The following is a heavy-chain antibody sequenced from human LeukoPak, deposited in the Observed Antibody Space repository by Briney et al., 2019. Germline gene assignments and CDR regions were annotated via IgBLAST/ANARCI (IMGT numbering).Heavy chain of an antibody. Sequence: GASVKVSCKASGYTFTSYGISWGRQAPGQGLEWMGWISAYNGNTNYAQKLQGRVTMTTDTSTSTAYMELRSLRSDDTAVYYCAQYYYDSSGYYYAWFDPWGQGTLVTVSS. CDR3: AQYYYDSSGYYYAWFDP. V-gene: IGHV1-18*01. J-gene: IGHJ5*02. CDR1: GYTFTSYG. D-gene: IGHD3-22*01. CDR2: ISAYNGNT.